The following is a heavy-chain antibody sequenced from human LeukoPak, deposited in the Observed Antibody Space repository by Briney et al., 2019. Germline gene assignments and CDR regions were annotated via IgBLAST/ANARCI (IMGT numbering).Heavy chain of an antibody. J-gene: IGHJ4*02. D-gene: IGHD3-10*01. V-gene: IGHV4-39*07. CDR1: GGSISSSSYY. CDR2: IYYSGST. Sequence: SETLSLTCTVSGGSISSSSYYWGWIRQPPGKGLEWIGSIYYSGSTYYNPSLKSRVTISVDTSKNQFSLKLSSVTAADTAVCYCARYYYGSALGFDYWGQGTLVTVSS. CDR3: ARYYYGSALGFDY.